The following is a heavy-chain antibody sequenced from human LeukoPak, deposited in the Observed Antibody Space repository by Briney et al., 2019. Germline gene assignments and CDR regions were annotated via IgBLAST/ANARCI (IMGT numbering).Heavy chain of an antibody. Sequence: HPGGSLRLSCAASGFTFSSYWMSWVRQAPGKGLEWVSAISTDAGETHYADSVKGRFTISRDNSKNTVSLQMSSLRAEDTALYYCAKGSGNGYGSGPFDYWGQGTLVTVSS. CDR2: ISTDAGET. D-gene: IGHD3-10*01. J-gene: IGHJ4*02. V-gene: IGHV3-23*01. CDR3: AKGSGNGYGSGPFDY. CDR1: GFTFSSYW.